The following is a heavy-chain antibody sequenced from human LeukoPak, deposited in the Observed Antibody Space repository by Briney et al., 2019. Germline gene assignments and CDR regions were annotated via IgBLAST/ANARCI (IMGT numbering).Heavy chain of an antibody. J-gene: IGHJ4*02. CDR2: MNPNSGNT. CDR1: GYTFISYD. Sequence: ASVKVSCKASGYTFISYDINWVRQAPGQGLEWMGWMNPNSGNTGYAQKFRGSVTMTLNTSINTAYMELTSLRSEDTAVYYCARGGVRGGATSGLVPPTYWGQGTLVTVSS. CDR3: ARGGVRGGATSGLVPPTY. V-gene: IGHV1-8*01. D-gene: IGHD3-16*01.